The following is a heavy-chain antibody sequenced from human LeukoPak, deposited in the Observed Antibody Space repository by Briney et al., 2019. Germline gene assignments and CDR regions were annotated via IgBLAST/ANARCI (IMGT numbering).Heavy chain of an antibody. Sequence: GGSLRLSCAASGFTFSSYSMNWVRQAPGKGLEWVSYISSSSSTIYYADSVKGRFTISRDNAKNSLYLQMNSLRDEDTAVYYCARAPAWDGNSYYYFDYWGQGTLVTVSS. D-gene: IGHD2/OR15-2a*01. CDR3: ARAPAWDGNSYYYFDY. V-gene: IGHV3-48*02. CDR2: ISSSSSTI. J-gene: IGHJ4*02. CDR1: GFTFSSYS.